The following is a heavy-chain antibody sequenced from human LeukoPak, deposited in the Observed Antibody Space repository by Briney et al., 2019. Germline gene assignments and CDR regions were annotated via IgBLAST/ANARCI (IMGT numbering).Heavy chain of an antibody. CDR3: ARVGGSNFYNYGMDV. D-gene: IGHD4-11*01. J-gene: IGHJ6*02. CDR2: IYFSGST. Sequence: SETLSLTCTVSDDSIGIYYWSWIRQSPGKGLEWIGYIYFSGSTNYNPSLKRRVTTSVVTSKNQFSLRLTSVTAADTATYYCARVGGSNFYNYGMDVWGQGTTVIVSS. V-gene: IGHV4-59*01. CDR1: DDSIGIYY.